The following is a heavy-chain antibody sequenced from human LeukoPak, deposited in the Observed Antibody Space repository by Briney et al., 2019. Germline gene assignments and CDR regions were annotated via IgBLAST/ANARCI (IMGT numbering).Heavy chain of an antibody. V-gene: IGHV3-11*01. CDR1: GFILSDYY. CDR3: ARGNDFWSGYFEY. J-gene: IGHJ4*02. CDR2: ITSSGDYM. Sequence: GGSLRLSCAASGFILSDYYMSWIRQAPGKGLEWVSYITSSGDYMYYADSVKGRFTISRDNAKNSLFLQMNSLRAEDTAVYYCARGNDFWSGYFEYWGQGTLVTVSS. D-gene: IGHD3-3*01.